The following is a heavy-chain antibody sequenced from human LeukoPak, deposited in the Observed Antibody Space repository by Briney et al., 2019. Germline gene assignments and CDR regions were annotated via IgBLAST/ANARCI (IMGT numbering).Heavy chain of an antibody. CDR2: IYYSGST. Sequence: SETLSLTCTVSGGSISSYDWSWIRQPPGKGLEWIGYIYYSGSTNYNPSLKSRVTISVDTSKNQFSLKLSSVTAADTAVYYCARVREGYSYGYRAAYLDYWGQGTLVTVSS. V-gene: IGHV4-59*01. CDR3: ARVREGYSYGYRAAYLDY. D-gene: IGHD5-18*01. CDR1: GGSISSYD. J-gene: IGHJ4*02.